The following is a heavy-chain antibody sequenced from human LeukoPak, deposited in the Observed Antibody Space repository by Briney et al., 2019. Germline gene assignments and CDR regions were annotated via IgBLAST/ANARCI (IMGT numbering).Heavy chain of an antibody. CDR2: IYYKGNT. D-gene: IGHD1-7*01. Sequence: SETLSLTCNVSGGSISSYHWYWLQQPPGKGLEWIGYIYYKGNTNYNPSLKSRVTMSVGTSKNQFSLKLTSVTAADTAVYYCARDSVIGTIGYYYYYMDVWGKGTTVTVSS. CDR3: ARDSVIGTIGYYYYYMDV. J-gene: IGHJ6*03. V-gene: IGHV4-59*12. CDR1: GGSISSYH.